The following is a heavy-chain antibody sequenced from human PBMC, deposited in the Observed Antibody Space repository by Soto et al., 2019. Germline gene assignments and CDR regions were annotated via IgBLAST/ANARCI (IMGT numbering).Heavy chain of an antibody. CDR2: SNPNGCGT. J-gene: IGHJ4*01. Sequence: WLRQNQGQGIVWMRWSNPNGCGTNYAQKFRGRVTMTRDTSISTAYMELSRLRSDDTAVYYCARLSAAAPNASDNWGHGTLVT. CDR3: ARLSAAAPNASDN. V-gene: IGHV1-2*02. D-gene: IGHD2-2*01.